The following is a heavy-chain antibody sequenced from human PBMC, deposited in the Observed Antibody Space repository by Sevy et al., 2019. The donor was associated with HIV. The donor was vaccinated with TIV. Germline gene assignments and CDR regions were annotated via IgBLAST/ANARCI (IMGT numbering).Heavy chain of an antibody. CDR2: INPNGGGT. Sequence: ASVKVSCKASGYTFTGYYMHWVRQAPGQGLEWMGWINPNGGGTNYAQTFQGRVTMTRDTSISTAYMELSRLRSDDTAVYYCASGYSYGPYYFDYWGQGTLVTVSS. CDR1: GYTFTGYY. D-gene: IGHD5-18*01. V-gene: IGHV1-2*02. CDR3: ASGYSYGPYYFDY. J-gene: IGHJ4*02.